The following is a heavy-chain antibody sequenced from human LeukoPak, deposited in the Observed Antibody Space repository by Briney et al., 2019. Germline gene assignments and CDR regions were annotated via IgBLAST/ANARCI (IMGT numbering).Heavy chain of an antibody. D-gene: IGHD5-18*01. Sequence: GGSLRLSCTVSGFTFGDHAMSWVRQAPGKGLEWVGFIRSRTYGGTTEYAASVKGRFIISRDDSTSIAYLQMNSLKTEDTAVYYCTRGPIQLWLYHGMDVWGQGTTVTVSS. V-gene: IGHV3-49*04. J-gene: IGHJ6*02. CDR1: GFTFGDHA. CDR3: TRGPIQLWLYHGMDV. CDR2: IRSRTYGGTT.